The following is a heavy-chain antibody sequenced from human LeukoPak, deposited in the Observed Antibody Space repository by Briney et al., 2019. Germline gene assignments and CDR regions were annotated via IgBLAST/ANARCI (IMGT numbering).Heavy chain of an antibody. CDR2: ISSSGSTK. J-gene: IGHJ6*02. Sequence: PGGSLRLSCAASGFTFSSYTINWVRQAPGKGLEWVSYISSSGSTKYYADSVRGRFTISRDNAKNSVYLQMNSLRAEDTAVYYCARVFGHYGSGLYYHGMDVWGQGTTVTVSS. D-gene: IGHD3-10*01. CDR1: GFTFSSYT. V-gene: IGHV3-48*04. CDR3: ARVFGHYGSGLYYHGMDV.